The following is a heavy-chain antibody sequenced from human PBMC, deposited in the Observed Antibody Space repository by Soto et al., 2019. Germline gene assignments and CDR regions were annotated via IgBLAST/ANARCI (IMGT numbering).Heavy chain of an antibody. V-gene: IGHV1-24*01. CDR3: ATAYGDYDGY. Sequence: ASVKVSCKVSGYTLTELSMHWVRQAPGKGLEWMGGFDPEDGETIYAQKFQGRVTMTEGTSTDTAYMELSSLRSEDTAVYYCATAYGDYDGYWGQGTLVTVSS. D-gene: IGHD4-17*01. CDR2: FDPEDGET. J-gene: IGHJ4*02. CDR1: GYTLTELS.